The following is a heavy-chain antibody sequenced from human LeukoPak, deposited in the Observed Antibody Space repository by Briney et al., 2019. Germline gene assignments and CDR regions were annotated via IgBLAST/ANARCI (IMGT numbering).Heavy chain of an antibody. Sequence: GGSLRLSCAASGFTFSNAWMSWVRQAPGKGLEWVAVISYDGSNKYYADSVKGRFTISRDNSKNTLYLQMNSLRAEDTAVYYCARDTRRDGYNFGYWGQGTLATVSS. CDR3: ARDTRRDGYNFGY. V-gene: IGHV3-30-3*01. J-gene: IGHJ4*02. D-gene: IGHD5-24*01. CDR2: ISYDGSNK. CDR1: GFTFSNAW.